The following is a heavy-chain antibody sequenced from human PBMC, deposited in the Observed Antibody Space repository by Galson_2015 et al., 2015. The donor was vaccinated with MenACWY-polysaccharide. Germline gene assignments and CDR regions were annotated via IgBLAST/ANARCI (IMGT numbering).Heavy chain of an antibody. D-gene: IGHD1-26*01. CDR1: GFNLSIYV. CDR3: VKGGWADN. Sequence: SLRLSCAASGFNLSIYVMTWVRQAPGKGLEWVSAISSGSDTAYYTDSVKGRFTISRDNSKVTLHLQMDSLRAEDTAVYYCVKGGWADNWGQGTLVTVSS. CDR2: ISSGSDTA. J-gene: IGHJ4*02. V-gene: IGHV3-23*01.